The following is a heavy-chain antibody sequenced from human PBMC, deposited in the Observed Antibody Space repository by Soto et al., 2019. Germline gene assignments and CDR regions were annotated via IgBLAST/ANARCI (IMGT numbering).Heavy chain of an antibody. V-gene: IGHV3-21*01. D-gene: IGHD2-8*01. CDR3: ARVFLLYQGDCANGACYYGMDV. Sequence: PGGSLRLSCAASGFTFSSYSMNWVRQAPGKGLEWVSSISSSSSYIYYADSVKGRFTISRDNAKNSLYLQMNSLRAEDTAVYYCARVFLLYQGDCANGACYYGMDVWGQGTTVTVSS. CDR1: GFTFSSYS. CDR2: ISSSSSYI. J-gene: IGHJ6*02.